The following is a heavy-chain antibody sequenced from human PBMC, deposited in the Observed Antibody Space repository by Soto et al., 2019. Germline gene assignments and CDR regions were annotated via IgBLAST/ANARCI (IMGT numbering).Heavy chain of an antibody. CDR3: ARGLWYYGSGSHYYYYYGMDV. V-gene: IGHV1-18*01. D-gene: IGHD3-10*01. J-gene: IGHJ6*02. CDR1: GYTFTSYG. CDR2: ISAYNGNT. Sequence: GASVKVSCKASGYTFTSYGISWVRQAPGQGLEWMGWISAYNGNTNYAQKLQGRVTMTTDTSTSTAYMELRSLRSDDTAVYYCARGLWYYGSGSHYYYYYGMDVWGQGTTVTVSS.